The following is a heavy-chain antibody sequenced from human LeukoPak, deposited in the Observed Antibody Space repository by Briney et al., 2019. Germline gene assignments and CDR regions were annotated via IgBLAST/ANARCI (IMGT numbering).Heavy chain of an antibody. CDR3: ARVGGYFSY. J-gene: IGHJ4*02. Sequence: SETLSLTCTVSGGSINSYYWSWIRQPPGKGLEWIGYIYYSGSTNYNPSLKSRVTMSVDTSKNQFSLKVRSVTAADSAVYYCARVGGYFSYWGQGTLVTVSS. D-gene: IGHD5-12*01. V-gene: IGHV4-59*01. CDR2: IYYSGST. CDR1: GGSINSYY.